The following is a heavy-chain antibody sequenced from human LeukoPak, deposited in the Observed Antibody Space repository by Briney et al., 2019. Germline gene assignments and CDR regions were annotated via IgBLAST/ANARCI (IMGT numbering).Heavy chain of an antibody. Sequence: GGSLRLSCAASGFTFSSYGMHWVRQAPGKGLEWVAYISYDGIYKNYTDSVKGRFTIARDNSKTTLYLQMISLRPEDSAVYFCAKDRSTGWYAGFDFWGQGTLVTVSS. CDR3: AKDRSTGWYAGFDF. CDR2: ISYDGIYK. D-gene: IGHD6-19*01. J-gene: IGHJ5*01. CDR1: GFTFSSYG. V-gene: IGHV3-30*18.